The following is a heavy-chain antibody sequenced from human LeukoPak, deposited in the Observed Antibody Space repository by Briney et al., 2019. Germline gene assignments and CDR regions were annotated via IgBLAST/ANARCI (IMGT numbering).Heavy chain of an antibody. V-gene: IGHV1-8*01. D-gene: IGHD3-16*02. CDR1: GYTFTSYD. Sequence: GASVKVSCKASGYTFTSYDINWVRQATGQGLEWMGWMNPNSGNTGYAQKLQGRVTMTTDTSTSTAYMELRSLRSDDTAVYYCARHTFGGVIAPFDYWGQGTLVTVSS. J-gene: IGHJ4*02. CDR2: MNPNSGNT. CDR3: ARHTFGGVIAPFDY.